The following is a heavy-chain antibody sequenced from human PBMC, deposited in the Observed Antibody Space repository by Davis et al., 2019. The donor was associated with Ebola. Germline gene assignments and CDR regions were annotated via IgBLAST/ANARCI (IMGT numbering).Heavy chain of an antibody. CDR2: ISGSGGST. Sequence: GESLKISCAASGFTFSSYAMSWVRQAPGKGLEWVSAISGSGGSTYYADSVKGRFTISRGNSKNTLYLQMNSLRAEDTAVYYCARDPRGGADGMDVWGQGTTVTVSS. D-gene: IGHD3-16*01. CDR1: GFTFSSYA. CDR3: ARDPRGGADGMDV. V-gene: IGHV3-23*01. J-gene: IGHJ6*02.